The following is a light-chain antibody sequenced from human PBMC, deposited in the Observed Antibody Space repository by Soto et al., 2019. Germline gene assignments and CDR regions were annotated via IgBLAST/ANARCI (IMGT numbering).Light chain of an antibody. J-gene: IGLJ2*01. CDR3: QSYDSRLSAVV. CDR2: GNS. CDR1: TSNIGAGFD. V-gene: IGLV1-40*01. Sequence: QSVLTQPPSVSGAPGQRVTISCTGSTSNIGAGFDVHWYHQLPGTAPKLLIYGNSKRPSGVPDRFSGSKSGTSASLAITGLQAEVEADYYCQSYDSRLSAVVFGGGTKLTVL.